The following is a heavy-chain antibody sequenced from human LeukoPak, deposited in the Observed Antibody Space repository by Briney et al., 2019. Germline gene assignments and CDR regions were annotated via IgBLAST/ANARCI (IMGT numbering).Heavy chain of an antibody. CDR2: LRKDATYS. D-gene: IGHD1-26*01. CDR1: GFGFSSYG. Sequence: PGGSLRLSCEASGFGFSSYGMYWVRQTPDKGLEWVAYLRKDATYSNYADSVRGRFTISRDNSKYTVDLQMTSLRIEDTAVYYCASGGPTRGTFESWGQGTLVTVSS. CDR3: ASGGPTRGTFES. V-gene: IGHV3-30*02. J-gene: IGHJ4*02.